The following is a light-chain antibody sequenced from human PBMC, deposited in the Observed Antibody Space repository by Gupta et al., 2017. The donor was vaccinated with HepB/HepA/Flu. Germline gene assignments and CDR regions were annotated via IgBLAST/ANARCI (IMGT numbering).Light chain of an antibody. Sequence: EIVLTQSPATLSLSPGERATLSCRASQSVSNYLAWYQQKRGQAPRLLIYDASNRATGIPARFSGSASGTDFTLTISSLEPEDFAVYYCQQRSNGITFGQGTRLDIK. CDR1: QSVSNY. CDR2: DAS. CDR3: QQRSNGIT. J-gene: IGKJ5*01. V-gene: IGKV3-11*01.